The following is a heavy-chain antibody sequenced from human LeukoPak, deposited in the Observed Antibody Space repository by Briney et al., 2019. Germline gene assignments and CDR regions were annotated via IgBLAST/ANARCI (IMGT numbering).Heavy chain of an antibody. V-gene: IGHV4-59*01. J-gene: IGHJ5*02. CDR1: GGSISSYY. CDR2: IYYSGST. Sequence: SETLSLTCTVSGGSISSYYWSWIRQPPGKGLEWIGYIYYSGSTNYNPSLKSRVTISVDTSKNQFSLKLSSVTAADTAVYHCARVRDWFDPWGQGTLVTVSS. CDR3: ARVRDWFDP.